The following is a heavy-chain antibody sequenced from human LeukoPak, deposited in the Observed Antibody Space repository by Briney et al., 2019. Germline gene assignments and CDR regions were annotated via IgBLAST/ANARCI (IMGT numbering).Heavy chain of an antibody. CDR2: IYYRGST. D-gene: IGHD4-17*01. J-gene: IGHJ3*02. V-gene: IGHV4-30-4*08. CDR3: ARKSDYAPPWYGFDI. CDR1: GGSITSGDYY. Sequence: SETLSLTCTVSGGSITSGDYYWSWIRQPPGKGLEWIGYIYYRGSTNYNPSLKGRVTISVDTSKNQVSLKLSSVTAADTAVYYCARKSDYAPPWYGFDIWGQGTMVTVSS.